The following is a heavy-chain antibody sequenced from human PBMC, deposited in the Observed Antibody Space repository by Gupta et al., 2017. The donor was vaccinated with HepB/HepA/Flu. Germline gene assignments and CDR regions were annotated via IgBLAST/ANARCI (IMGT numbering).Heavy chain of an antibody. V-gene: IGHV3-33*01. CDR1: GFTFSSYG. J-gene: IGHJ6*02. Sequence: QVQLVESGGGVVQPGRSLRLSCAASGFTFSSYGMPWVRQAPGKGREWVAVIWYDGSNKYYADSVKGRFTISRDNSKNTLYLQMNSLRAEDTAVYYCARGGDGYSYGYDYYGMDVWGQGTTVTVSS. CDR2: IWYDGSNK. CDR3: ARGGDGYSYGYDYYGMDV. D-gene: IGHD5-18*01.